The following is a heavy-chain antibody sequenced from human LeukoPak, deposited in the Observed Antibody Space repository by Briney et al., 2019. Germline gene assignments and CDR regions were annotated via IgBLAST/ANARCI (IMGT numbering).Heavy chain of an antibody. CDR1: GYTFTSYD. J-gene: IGHJ6*02. V-gene: IGHV1-8*01. Sequence: PGASVKVSCKASGYTFTSYDINWVRQAPGQGLEWMGWMNPNSGNTGYAQKFQGRVTMTRNTSISTAYMELSSLRSEDTAVYYCARISSSWYASYYYYGMDVWGQGTTVTVSS. D-gene: IGHD6-13*01. CDR3: ARISSSWYASYYYYGMDV. CDR2: MNPNSGNT.